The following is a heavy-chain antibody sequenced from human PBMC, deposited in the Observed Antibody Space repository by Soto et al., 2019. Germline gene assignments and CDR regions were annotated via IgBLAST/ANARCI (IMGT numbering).Heavy chain of an antibody. CDR3: ARDAGPLNY. CDR1: GFTFITYG. J-gene: IGHJ4*02. CDR2: IPGSGAGT. Sequence: EVQLLESGGGLVQPGGSLRLSCAASGFTFITYGMTWVRQSPGKGLEYVSSIPGSGAGTYYAESVKGRFTISRDNSNNTRYLQMNSLRAEDTAIYYCARDAGPLNYWGQGTLFTVSS. V-gene: IGHV3-23*01. D-gene: IGHD3-10*01.